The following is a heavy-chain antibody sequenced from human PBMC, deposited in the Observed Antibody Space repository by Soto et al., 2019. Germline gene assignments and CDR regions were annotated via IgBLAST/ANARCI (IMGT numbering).Heavy chain of an antibody. CDR3: VRDQDSRGYSVFNL. V-gene: IGHV3-74*01. D-gene: IGHD3-22*01. Sequence: HPGGSLRLSCEASGFSFTSFFMHWVRQGPGKGLEWVSRISSDGTGTTYADSVQGRFTVSRDNSKTTVYLQMNRLRPEDTAVYFCVRDQDSRGYSVFNLWGQGT. CDR2: ISSDGTGT. CDR1: GFSFTSFF. J-gene: IGHJ5*02.